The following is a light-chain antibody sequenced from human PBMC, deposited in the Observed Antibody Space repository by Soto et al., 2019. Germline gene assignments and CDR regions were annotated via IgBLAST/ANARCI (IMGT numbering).Light chain of an antibody. Sequence: EIVLTQSPGTLSVSPGERATLSWRASQSVSSSYLAWYQQKPGQAPRLLIYGASTRATGIPARFSGSGSGTEFTLTISSLKHEDFAVYYCQQYNNWPRTFGQGTKVDIK. CDR1: QSVSSSY. V-gene: IGKV3-15*01. CDR3: QQYNNWPRT. J-gene: IGKJ1*01. CDR2: GAS.